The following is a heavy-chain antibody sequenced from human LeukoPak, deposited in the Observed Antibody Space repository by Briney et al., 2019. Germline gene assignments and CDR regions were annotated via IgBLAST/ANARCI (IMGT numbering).Heavy chain of an antibody. CDR3: ARELLPYYYGMDV. D-gene: IGHD1-26*01. Sequence: GGSLRLSCAASGFTFSSYGMHWVRQTPGKGLEWVAVIWYDGSNKYYADSVKGRFTISRDNSKNTLYLQMNSLRAEDTAVYYCARELLPYYYGMDVWGQGTTVTVSS. CDR1: GFTFSSYG. V-gene: IGHV3-33*01. J-gene: IGHJ6*02. CDR2: IWYDGSNK.